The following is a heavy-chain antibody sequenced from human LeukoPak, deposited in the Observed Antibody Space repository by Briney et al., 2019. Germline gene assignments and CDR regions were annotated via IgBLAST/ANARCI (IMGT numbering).Heavy chain of an antibody. Sequence: GGSLRLSCAASGLTFSSSAMTWVRQAPGKGLEWVSTISGSGGSTYYADSVKGRFTISRDNSKNTLYLQMNSLRAEDTAVYYCATHGSGSYRYYFDYWGQGTLVTVSS. CDR1: GLTFSSSA. CDR2: ISGSGGST. D-gene: IGHD3-10*01. V-gene: IGHV3-23*01. J-gene: IGHJ4*02. CDR3: ATHGSGSYRYYFDY.